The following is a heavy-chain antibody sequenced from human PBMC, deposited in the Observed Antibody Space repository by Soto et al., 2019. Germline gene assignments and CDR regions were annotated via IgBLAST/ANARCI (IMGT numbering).Heavy chain of an antibody. J-gene: IGHJ4*02. Sequence: EAQLLESGGGLVQPGGYLRLSCAASGFTFSSYAMSWVRQAPGKGLEWVSAISGSGGSTYYADSVKGRCTISRENSKNTLYLQINCLRAVYGAVYYCSKTGPTTVTAFDNWGQGIMFTVSS. CDR3: SKTGPTTVTAFDN. V-gene: IGHV3-23*01. CDR1: GFTFSSYA. CDR2: ISGSGGST. D-gene: IGHD4-4*01.